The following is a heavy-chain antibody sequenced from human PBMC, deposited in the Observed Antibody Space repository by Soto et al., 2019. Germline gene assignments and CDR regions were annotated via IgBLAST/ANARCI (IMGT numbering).Heavy chain of an antibody. V-gene: IGHV3-7*05. Sequence: HPGGSLRLSCAASGFTFSSYWMSWVRQAPGKGLEWVANIKQDGSEKYYVDSVKGRFTISRDNAKNSLYLQMNSLRAEDTAVYYCATTGGSGWFYFDYWGQGTLVTVSS. CDR3: ATTGGSGWFYFDY. CDR1: GFTFSSYW. CDR2: IKQDGSEK. J-gene: IGHJ4*02. D-gene: IGHD6-19*01.